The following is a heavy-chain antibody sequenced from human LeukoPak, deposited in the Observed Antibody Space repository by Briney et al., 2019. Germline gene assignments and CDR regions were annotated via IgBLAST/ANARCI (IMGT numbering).Heavy chain of an antibody. D-gene: IGHD1-1*01. CDR3: ATCSNTWIHYWYFDL. CDR2: FDPENGET. CDR1: GNTLTDLA. Sequence: GASVKVSCKVSGNTLTDLAMHWVRQVPGGGLEWLGGFDPENGETIYAQKFQGRVIMTEDTSTHTKYMELSSLRSEDTAVYYCATCSNTWIHYWYFDLWGHGTLVTVSS. V-gene: IGHV1-24*01. J-gene: IGHJ2*01.